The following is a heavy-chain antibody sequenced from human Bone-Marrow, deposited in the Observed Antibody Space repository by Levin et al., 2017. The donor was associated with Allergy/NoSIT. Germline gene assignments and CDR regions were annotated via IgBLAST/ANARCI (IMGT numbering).Heavy chain of an antibody. D-gene: IGHD2-2*01. CDR1: SYSISSGYY. V-gene: IGHV4-38-2*01. CDR2: IYHSGST. J-gene: IGHJ5*02. Sequence: SETLSLTCAVSSYSISSGYYWGWIRQPPGKGLEWIGSIYHSGSTSYNPSLESRVTISVDTSKNQFSLKLNSVTAADTAMYYCARGLSPATPWFDPWGQGTLVSVSS. CDR3: ARGLSPATPWFDP.